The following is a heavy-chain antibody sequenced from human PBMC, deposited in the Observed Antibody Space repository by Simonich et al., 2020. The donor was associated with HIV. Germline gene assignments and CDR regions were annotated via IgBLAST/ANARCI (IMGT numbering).Heavy chain of an antibody. CDR2: INHSGST. D-gene: IGHD2-15*01. CDR1: GGSFSTYY. J-gene: IGHJ2*01. Sequence: QVQLQQWGAGLLKPSETLSLTCAVYGGSFSTYYWNWIRQSPGKGLEWIGEINHSGSTNYNPSLESRVTISLDTSKNHFSLKLNSLTAADTAVYYCTTSYCSGGTCYWYFDLWGRGTLVTVSS. CDR3: TTSYCSGGTCYWYFDL. V-gene: IGHV4-34*01.